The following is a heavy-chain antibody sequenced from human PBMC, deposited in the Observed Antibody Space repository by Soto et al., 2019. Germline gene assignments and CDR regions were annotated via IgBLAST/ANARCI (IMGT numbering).Heavy chain of an antibody. D-gene: IGHD6-6*01. Sequence: ASVKVSCKVSGYTLTELSMHWVRQAPGKGLEWMGGFDPEDGETIYAQKFPGRVTMTEDTSTSTAYMELRSLRSDDTAVYYCARGHIAARPYYYYMDVWGKGTTVTVSS. CDR1: GYTLTELS. CDR2: FDPEDGET. J-gene: IGHJ6*03. CDR3: ARGHIAARPYYYYMDV. V-gene: IGHV1-24*01.